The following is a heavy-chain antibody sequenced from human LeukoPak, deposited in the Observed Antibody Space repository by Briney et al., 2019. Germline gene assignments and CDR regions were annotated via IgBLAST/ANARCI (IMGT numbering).Heavy chain of an antibody. J-gene: IGHJ6*03. CDR3: AKDHNGRLESYYYYMDV. D-gene: IGHD5-24*01. CDR2: IYSGGST. CDR1: GFTVSSNY. Sequence: GGSLRLSCAASGFTVSSNYMSRVRQAPGKGLEWVSVIYSGGSTYYADSVKGRFTISRDNSKNTLYLQMNSLRAEDTAVYYCAKDHNGRLESYYYYMDVWGKGTTVTVSS. V-gene: IGHV3-53*05.